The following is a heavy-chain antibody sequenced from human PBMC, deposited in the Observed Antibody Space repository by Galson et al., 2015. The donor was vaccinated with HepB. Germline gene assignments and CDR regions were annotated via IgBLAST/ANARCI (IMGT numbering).Heavy chain of an antibody. D-gene: IGHD1-26*01. CDR3: ARVAVGATPWRPHDY. CDR1: GFTFSSYS. J-gene: IGHJ4*02. Sequence: SLRLSCAASGFTFSSYSMNWVRQAPGKGLEWVSSISSSSSYIYYADSVKGRFTISRDNAKNSLYLQMNSLRAEDTAVYYCARVAVGATPWRPHDYWGQGTLVTVSS. CDR2: ISSSSSYI. V-gene: IGHV3-21*01.